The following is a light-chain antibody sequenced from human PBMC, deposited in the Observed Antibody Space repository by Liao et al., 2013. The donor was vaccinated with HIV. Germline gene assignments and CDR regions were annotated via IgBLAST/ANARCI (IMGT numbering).Light chain of an antibody. V-gene: IGLV3-1*01. CDR3: QAWDSSSWV. Sequence: SDELTQPPSASVSPGQTATITCSGDKLGDKYASWYQQKPGQSPVLVIYQDSKRPSGVPGRFSGSTSGNTATLTISGTQAMDEADYYCQAWDSSSWVFGGGTKLTVL. CDR1: KLGDKY. J-gene: IGLJ3*02. CDR2: QDS.